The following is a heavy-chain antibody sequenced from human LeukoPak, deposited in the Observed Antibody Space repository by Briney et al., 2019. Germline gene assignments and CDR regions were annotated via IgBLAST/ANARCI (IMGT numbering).Heavy chain of an antibody. V-gene: IGHV3-30*18. CDR1: GFAFSSYG. J-gene: IGHJ4*02. D-gene: IGHD5-18*01. CDR3: AKDRYTYGTEYFDY. Sequence: PGGSLRLSCAASGFAFSSYGMHWVRQAPGKGLEWVALISYDGSNKYYAASVKGRFTISRDNSKNTLYLQMNSLRAEDTAVYYCAKDRYTYGTEYFDYWGQGTLVTVSS. CDR2: ISYDGSNK.